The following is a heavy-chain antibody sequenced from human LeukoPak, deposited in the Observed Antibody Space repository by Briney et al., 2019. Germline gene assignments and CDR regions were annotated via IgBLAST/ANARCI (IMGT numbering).Heavy chain of an antibody. CDR2: IYYSGST. V-gene: IGHV4-30-4*01. CDR3: ARQIGCSGGSCYSKYNWFDP. D-gene: IGHD2-15*01. Sequence: SETLSLTCTVSGCSISSGDYYWSWIRQPPGKGLEWIGYIYYSGSTYYNPSLKSRVTISVDRSKNQFSLKLSSVTAADTAVYYCARQIGCSGGSCYSKYNWFDPWGQGTLVTVSS. J-gene: IGHJ5*02. CDR1: GCSISSGDYY.